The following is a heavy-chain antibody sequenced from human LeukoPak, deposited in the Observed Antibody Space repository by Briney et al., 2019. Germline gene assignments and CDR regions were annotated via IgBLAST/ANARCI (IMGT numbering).Heavy chain of an antibody. CDR1: GFTFSSYA. CDR2: ISATSGNT. J-gene: IGHJ4*02. V-gene: IGHV3-23*01. D-gene: IGHD3-10*01. CDR3: AKGTTVRGFDY. Sequence: GGSLRLSCEVSGFTFSSYAMNWVRQAPGKGLEWVSSISATSGNTYYADSVKGRFTISRDNSKNTLYLQMNSLRADDTAVYYCAKGTTVRGFDYWGQGTLVTVSS.